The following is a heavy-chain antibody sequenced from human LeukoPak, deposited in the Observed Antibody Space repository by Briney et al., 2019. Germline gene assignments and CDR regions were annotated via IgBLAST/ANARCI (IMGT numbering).Heavy chain of an antibody. Sequence: PGGSLRLSCAASGFTFSSYWMHWVRQAPGKGLVWVSRINTDGSSTSYADSVKGRFTTSRDNAKNTLYLQMNSLRAEDTAVYYCARTVPGYFFDCWGQGTLVTVSS. CDR3: ARTVPGYFFDC. CDR2: INTDGSST. J-gene: IGHJ4*02. V-gene: IGHV3-74*01. D-gene: IGHD3-10*01. CDR1: GFTFSSYW.